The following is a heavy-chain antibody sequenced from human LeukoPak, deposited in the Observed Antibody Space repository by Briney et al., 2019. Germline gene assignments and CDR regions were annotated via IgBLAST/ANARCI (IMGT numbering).Heavy chain of an antibody. Sequence: GESLKISCKGSAYGFTTYWIGWVRQMPGKGLEWMGIIYPGDSDTRYSPSFQGQVTISADKSISTAYLQWSSLNTSDTAMYYCARVAHQVWVGESWGPGTRVTVSS. V-gene: IGHV5-51*01. D-gene: IGHD3-10*01. J-gene: IGHJ5*02. CDR3: ARVAHQVWVGES. CDR2: IYPGDSDT. CDR1: AYGFTTYW.